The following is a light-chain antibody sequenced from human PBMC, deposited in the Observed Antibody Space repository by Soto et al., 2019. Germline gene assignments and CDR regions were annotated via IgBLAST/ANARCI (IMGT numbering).Light chain of an antibody. CDR2: AAS. CDR3: LQDYNYPWT. CDR1: QRIRND. Sequence: IQMTQTPSSLSSSVGDRVTITCRASQRIRNDLGWYQQKPGKAPKVLIYAASSLQSGVPSRFSGSGSGTDFTLTIISLQPEDFATYYCLQDYNYPWTFGQGTKVDIK. J-gene: IGKJ1*01. V-gene: IGKV1-6*01.